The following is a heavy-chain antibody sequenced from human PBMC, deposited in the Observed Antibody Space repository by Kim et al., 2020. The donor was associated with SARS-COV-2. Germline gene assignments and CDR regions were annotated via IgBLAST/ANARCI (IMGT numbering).Heavy chain of an antibody. V-gene: IGHV3-74*01. CDR3: TSIFEY. J-gene: IGHJ4*02. CDR2: GCSR. D-gene: IGHD3-3*02. Sequence: GCSRYYATSVNGQCTTSRDNANNMVYLQMNSLRVDDTAIYYCTSIFEYWGQGALVTVSS.